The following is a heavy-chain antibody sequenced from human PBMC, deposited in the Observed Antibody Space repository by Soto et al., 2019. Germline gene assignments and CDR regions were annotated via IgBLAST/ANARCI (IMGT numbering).Heavy chain of an antibody. Sequence: QVQLQESGPGLVKPSQTLSLTCTVSGGSISSAYYYWSWIRQPPGKGLEWIGHIYDSGSTYSNPSLQSQFTISMDTSKNQFSLKLSSVTAADTAVYYCARGPSGDKVDYWGQGTLVTVSS. CDR2: IYDSGST. CDR1: GGSISSAYYY. J-gene: IGHJ4*02. V-gene: IGHV4-30-4*01. D-gene: IGHD7-27*01. CDR3: ARGPSGDKVDY.